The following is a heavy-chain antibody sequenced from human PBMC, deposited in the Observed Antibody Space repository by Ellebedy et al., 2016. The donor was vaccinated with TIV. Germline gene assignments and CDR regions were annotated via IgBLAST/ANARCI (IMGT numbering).Heavy chain of an antibody. Sequence: GGSLRLXCAASGFTFSSYAMSWVRQAPGKGLEWVSAISGSGGSTYYADSVKGRFTISRDNSKNTLYLQMNSLRAEDTAVYYCAKVDSRYFDWLPFDYWGQGTLVTVSS. CDR1: GFTFSSYA. CDR3: AKVDSRYFDWLPFDY. CDR2: ISGSGGST. J-gene: IGHJ4*02. V-gene: IGHV3-23*01. D-gene: IGHD3-9*01.